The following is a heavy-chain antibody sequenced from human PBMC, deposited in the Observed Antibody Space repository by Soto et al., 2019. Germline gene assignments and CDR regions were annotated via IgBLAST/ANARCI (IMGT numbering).Heavy chain of an antibody. CDR2: INHSGST. CDR1: GGSFSGYY. D-gene: IGHD7-27*01. CDR3: ARGTGNWFDP. J-gene: IGHJ5*02. V-gene: IGHV4-34*01. Sequence: SETLSLTCAVYGGSFSGYYWSWIRQPPGKGLEWIGEINHSGSTNYNPSLKSRVTISVDTSKNQFSLKLGSVTAADTAVYYCARGTGNWFDPWGQGTLVTVSS.